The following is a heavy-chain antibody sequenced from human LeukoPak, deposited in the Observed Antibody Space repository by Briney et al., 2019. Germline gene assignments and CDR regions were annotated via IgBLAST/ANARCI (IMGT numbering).Heavy chain of an antibody. J-gene: IGHJ4*02. Sequence: GGSLRLSCAASGFTFSHYGMSWVRQAPGKGLEWVSAISGSGYSTYYADSVKGRFIVSRDNSKDTLHLQMNSLRAEDTAVYYCAKDFSQEGSHSVDYWGQGTLVTVSS. V-gene: IGHV3-23*01. CDR1: GFTFSHYG. CDR2: ISGSGYST. D-gene: IGHD1-26*01. CDR3: AKDFSQEGSHSVDY.